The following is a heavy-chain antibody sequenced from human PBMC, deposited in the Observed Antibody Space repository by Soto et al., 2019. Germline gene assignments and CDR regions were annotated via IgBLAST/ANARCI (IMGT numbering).Heavy chain of an antibody. CDR1: GGTFSSYA. V-gene: IGHV1-69*01. Sequence: QVQLVQSGAEVKKPGSSVKVSCKASGGTFSSYAISWVRQAPGQGLEWMGGIIPIFGTANYAQKVQGRVKITPHASTSTAYMELSSVRSEDPAVNDCARGGYYDSSGDYCWGQGNLVTV. D-gene: IGHD3-22*01. J-gene: IGHJ4*02. CDR3: ARGGYYDSSGDYC. CDR2: IIPIFGTA.